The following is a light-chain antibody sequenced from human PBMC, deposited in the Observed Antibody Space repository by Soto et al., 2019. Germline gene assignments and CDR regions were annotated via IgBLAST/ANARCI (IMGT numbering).Light chain of an antibody. J-gene: IGKJ1*01. CDR2: GAS. CDR1: QNIHTN. V-gene: IGKV3-15*01. Sequence: ELVSTQSPAVLSVSPGARATLSCRASQNIHTNLAWFQQKPGPAPSLLFYGASTGATGLPARLSGSGSGTEFTLTIRRMEPEDFAVDDCQQYGSSPTFGQGTKVDIK. CDR3: QQYGSSPT.